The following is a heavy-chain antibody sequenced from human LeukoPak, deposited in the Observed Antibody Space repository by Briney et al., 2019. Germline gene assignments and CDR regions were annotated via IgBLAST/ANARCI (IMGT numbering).Heavy chain of an antibody. V-gene: IGHV3-30*02. CDR3: AKTLRELSGGAFDI. Sequence: PGGSLRLSCATSGFTFSTHGMHWVRQAPGKGLQWVAFITFDGSATSYADSVKARFTISRDNSKSTLLLQMNNLRIEDTAIYYWAKTLRELSGGAFDIWGQGTMVTVSS. CDR1: GFTFSTHG. J-gene: IGHJ3*02. D-gene: IGHD1-26*01. CDR2: ITFDGSAT.